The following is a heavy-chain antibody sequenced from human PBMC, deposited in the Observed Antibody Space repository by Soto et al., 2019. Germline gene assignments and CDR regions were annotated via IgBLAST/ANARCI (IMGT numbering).Heavy chain of an antibody. CDR2: VKSRTDGGTV. Sequence: EVQLVESGGGLVKPGGSLRLCCAASGFTFSHAWMYWVRQAPGKGLEWVGRVKSRTDGGTVDYTAPVKGRFTISRDDSQNTLDLQMNSLKTEDTAVYYCTTGSRPVSGRVGGTPPNLQYWGQGTLVTVSS. CDR1: GFTFSHAW. CDR3: TTGSRPVSGRVGGTPPNLQY. J-gene: IGHJ4*02. D-gene: IGHD1-26*01. V-gene: IGHV3-15*07.